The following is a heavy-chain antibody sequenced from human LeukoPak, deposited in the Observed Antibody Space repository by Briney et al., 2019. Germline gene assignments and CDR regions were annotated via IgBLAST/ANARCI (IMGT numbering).Heavy chain of an antibody. CDR1: GFIFNNYA. V-gene: IGHV3-74*01. J-gene: IGHJ4*02. CDR2: IRGDGSMT. CDR3: ARENLAAAADY. Sequence: GRSLRLSCAGSGFIFNNYAMHWVRQPPGKGLVWVSRIRGDGSMTNYADSVKGRFTISRDNAKNTLYLQMNSLRLEDTAVYYCARENLAAAADYWGQGTVVTVSS. D-gene: IGHD6-25*01.